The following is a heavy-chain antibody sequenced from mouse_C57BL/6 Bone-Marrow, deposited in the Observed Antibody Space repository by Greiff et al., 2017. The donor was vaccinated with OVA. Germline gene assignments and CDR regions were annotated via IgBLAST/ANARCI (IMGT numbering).Heavy chain of an antibody. V-gene: IGHV1-76*01. Sequence: QVQLKESGAELVRPGASVKLSCKASGYTFTDYYINWVKQRPGQGLEWIARIYPGSGNTYYNEKFKGKATLTAEKSSSTAYMQLSSLTSEDSAVYFCARKANYYGSYYFDYWGQGTTLTVSS. CDR1: GYTFTDYY. J-gene: IGHJ2*01. D-gene: IGHD1-1*01. CDR3: ARKANYYGSYYFDY. CDR2: IYPGSGNT.